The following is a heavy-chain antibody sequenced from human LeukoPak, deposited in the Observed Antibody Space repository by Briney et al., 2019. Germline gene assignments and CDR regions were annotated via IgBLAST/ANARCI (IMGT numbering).Heavy chain of an antibody. J-gene: IGHJ4*02. Sequence: SETLSLTCSVSGGSISHYYWSWIRQPAGKGLEWIGRIYTSGSTNYNPSLKSRVTISVDTSKNQFSLKLSSVTAADTAVYYCARFTGYSYGERFYYFDYWGQGTLVTVSS. CDR3: ARFTGYSYGERFYYFDY. D-gene: IGHD5-18*01. CDR1: GGSISHYY. CDR2: IYTSGST. V-gene: IGHV4-4*07.